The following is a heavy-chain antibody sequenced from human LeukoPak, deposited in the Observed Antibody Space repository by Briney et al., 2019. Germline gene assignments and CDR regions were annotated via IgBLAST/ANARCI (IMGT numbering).Heavy chain of an antibody. J-gene: IGHJ4*02. Sequence: KFQGRVTITRDTSASTAYMELSSLRSEDTAVYYCARLLSSGWTNFDYWGQGTLVTVSS. CDR3: ARLLSSGWTNFDY. V-gene: IGHV1-3*01. D-gene: IGHD3-10*02.